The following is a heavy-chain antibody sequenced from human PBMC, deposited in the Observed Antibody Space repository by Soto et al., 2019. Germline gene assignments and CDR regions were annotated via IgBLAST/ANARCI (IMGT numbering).Heavy chain of an antibody. D-gene: IGHD3-22*01. J-gene: IGHJ5*02. Sequence: SETLSLTCTVSGGSISSYYWSWIRQPPGKGLEWIGYIYHSGTTYHNPSLKGRLAISVDTSKNQFSLKVNSVTAADTAVYYCAKTLHYDSSGYYSWFDPWGQGTLVTVSS. CDR2: IYHSGTT. CDR1: GGSISSYY. V-gene: IGHV4-59*06. CDR3: AKTLHYDSSGYYSWFDP.